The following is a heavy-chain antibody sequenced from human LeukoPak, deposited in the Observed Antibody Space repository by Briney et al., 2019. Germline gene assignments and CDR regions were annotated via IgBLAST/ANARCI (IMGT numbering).Heavy chain of an antibody. V-gene: IGHV3-30*18. D-gene: IGHD1-7*01. CDR3: AKSGDFGWHYPIDY. CDR1: GLTFSSYG. CDR2: ISYDGSNK. Sequence: PGGSLRLPCAVSGLTFSSYGMHGVRQAPGKGLEWVADISYDGSNKYYTDSVKGRFTISRDNSQNTLYLQMNSLRAEDTAVYYCAKSGDFGWHYPIDYWGQGTLVTVSS. J-gene: IGHJ4*02.